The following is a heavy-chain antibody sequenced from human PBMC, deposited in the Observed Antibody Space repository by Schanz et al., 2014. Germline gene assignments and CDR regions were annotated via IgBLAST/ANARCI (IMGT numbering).Heavy chain of an antibody. V-gene: IGHV1-69*08. CDR1: GGTFSSST. CDR2: IIPILDKT. D-gene: IGHD3-9*01. CDR3: AKVDRTRYYAMDV. Sequence: QVQLVQSGAEVKKPGSSVKVSCKASGGTFSSSTLTWVRQAPGQGLEWMGRIIPILDKTNYAQKFQGRVTMTADKSTSTVYMEGSGLRSEDTAVYYCAKVDRTRYYAMDVWGQGTTVTVSS. J-gene: IGHJ6*02.